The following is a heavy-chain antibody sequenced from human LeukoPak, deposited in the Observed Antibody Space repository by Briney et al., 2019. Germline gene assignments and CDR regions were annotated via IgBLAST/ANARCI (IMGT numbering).Heavy chain of an antibody. CDR1: GFTFSSYS. Sequence: PGGSLRLSCAASGFTFSSYSMNWVRQAPGKGLEWVSSISSSSSYIYYADSVKGRFTISRDNAKNSLYLQMNSLRAEDTAVYYCARDLSGYYYGSGSFPYGYWGQGTLVTVSS. CDR3: ARDLSGYYYGSGSFPYGY. V-gene: IGHV3-21*01. D-gene: IGHD3-10*01. J-gene: IGHJ4*02. CDR2: ISSSSSYI.